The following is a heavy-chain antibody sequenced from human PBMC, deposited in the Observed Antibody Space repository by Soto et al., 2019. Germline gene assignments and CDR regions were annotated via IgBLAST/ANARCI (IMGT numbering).Heavy chain of an antibody. CDR3: ASGYGSIDH. V-gene: IGHV4-31*03. CDR2: MYHSGST. CDR1: GGSISSAGNY. D-gene: IGHD2-2*03. J-gene: IGHJ4*02. Sequence: QVQLQESGPGLVKLSQTLYLTCTVSGGSISSAGNYWSWIRQHPGKGLEWIGYMYHSGSTYYNPSLKSRVTISVDTSKNEFSLKVSSVTAADTALYYCASGYGSIDHWGQGTLVTVSS.